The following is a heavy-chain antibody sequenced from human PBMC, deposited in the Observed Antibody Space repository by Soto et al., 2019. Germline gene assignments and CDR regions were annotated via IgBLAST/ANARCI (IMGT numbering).Heavy chain of an antibody. CDR2: INPNSGGT. CDR1: VYTFAGYY. Sequence: ASVTVSCKASVYTFAGYYIHWVRQAPGQRLEWMGRINPNSGGTNYAQKFQGWVTMTRDTSISTAYMELSRLRSDDTAVYYCARDVVLMVYANSSSWFDPWGQGTLVTVSS. D-gene: IGHD2-8*01. V-gene: IGHV1-2*04. J-gene: IGHJ5*02. CDR3: ARDVVLMVYANSSSWFDP.